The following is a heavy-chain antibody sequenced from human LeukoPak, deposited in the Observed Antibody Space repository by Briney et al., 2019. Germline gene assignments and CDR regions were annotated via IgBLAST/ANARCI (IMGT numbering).Heavy chain of an antibody. CDR1: GFTFSSYS. Sequence: GGSLRLSCAASGFTFSSYSMNWVRQAPGKGLEWVSSISSSSSYIYYADSVKGRFTISRDNAKNSLYLQMNSLRAEDTAVYYCARDPSSSWRYYYYYGMDVWGKGTTVTVSS. CDR2: ISSSSSYI. V-gene: IGHV3-21*01. D-gene: IGHD6-13*01. CDR3: ARDPSSSWRYYYYYGMDV. J-gene: IGHJ6*04.